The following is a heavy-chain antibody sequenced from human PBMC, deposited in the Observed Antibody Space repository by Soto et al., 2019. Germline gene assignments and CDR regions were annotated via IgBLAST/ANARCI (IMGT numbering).Heavy chain of an antibody. CDR2: IDPSDSYT. V-gene: IGHV5-10-1*01. CDR3: ARRGYCSSTSCSPEGWFDP. D-gene: IGHD2-2*03. Sequence: TGESLKISCKGSGYSFTSYWISWVRQMPGKGLEWMGRIDPSDSYTNYSPSFQGHVTISADKSIGTAYLQWSSLEASDTAMYYCARRGYCSSTSCSPEGWFDPWGQGTLVTVSS. CDR1: GYSFTSYW. J-gene: IGHJ5*02.